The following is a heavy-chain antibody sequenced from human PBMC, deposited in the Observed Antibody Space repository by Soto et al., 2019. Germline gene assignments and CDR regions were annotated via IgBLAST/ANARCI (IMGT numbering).Heavy chain of an antibody. Sequence: SVKVSCKASGGTFSSYTISWVRQAPGQGLEWMGRIIPILGIANYAQKFQGRVTITADKSTSTAYMELSSLRSEDTAVYYCARYADRDYYGSGSYYNVDYFDYWGQGTLVTVSS. J-gene: IGHJ4*02. V-gene: IGHV1-69*02. D-gene: IGHD3-10*01. CDR3: ARYADRDYYGSGSYYNVDYFDY. CDR2: IIPILGIA. CDR1: GGTFSSYT.